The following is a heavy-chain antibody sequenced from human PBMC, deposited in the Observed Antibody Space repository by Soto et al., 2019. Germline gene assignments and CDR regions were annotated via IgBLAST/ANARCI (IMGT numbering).Heavy chain of an antibody. CDR2: INAGNGNT. D-gene: IGHD5-18*01. CDR3: ARDPGYSYGYT. Sequence: QVQLVQSGAEVKKPGASVKVSCKASGYTFTSYAMHWVRQAPGQRLEWMGWINAGNGNTKYSQKFQGRASITRDTSASTAYMELSSLRYEDTAVYYWARDPGYSYGYTWGQGTLVTVSS. V-gene: IGHV1-3*01. CDR1: GYTFTSYA. J-gene: IGHJ5*02.